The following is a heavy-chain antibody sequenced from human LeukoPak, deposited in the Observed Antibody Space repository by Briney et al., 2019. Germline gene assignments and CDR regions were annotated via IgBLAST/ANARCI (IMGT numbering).Heavy chain of an antibody. CDR2: IYYSGSA. CDR1: GDSIGNYY. V-gene: IGHV4-59*08. J-gene: IGHJ4*02. D-gene: IGHD2/OR15-2a*01. CDR3: ASRPLSSYYFDY. Sequence: SETLSLTCTVSGDSIGNYYWSWIRRPPGKGLEWIGYIYYSGSANYSPSLKSRVTISVDTSKNQFSLKLSSVTAADTAVYYCASRPLSSYYFDYWGQGTLVTVSS.